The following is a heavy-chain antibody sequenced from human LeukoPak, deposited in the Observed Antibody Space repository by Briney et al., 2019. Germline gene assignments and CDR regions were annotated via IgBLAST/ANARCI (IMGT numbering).Heavy chain of an antibody. V-gene: IGHV3-23*01. D-gene: IGHD6-13*01. J-gene: IGHJ6*03. CDR1: GFTFSSYA. CDR3: ARAGYSSSWSRTYYMDV. CDR2: ISGSGGST. Sequence: PGGSLRLSCAASGFTFSSYAMSWVRQAPGKGLEWVSAISGSGGSTYYADSVKGRFTISRDNAKNSLYLQMNSLRAEDTAVYYCARAGYSSSWSRTYYMDVWGKGTTVTVSS.